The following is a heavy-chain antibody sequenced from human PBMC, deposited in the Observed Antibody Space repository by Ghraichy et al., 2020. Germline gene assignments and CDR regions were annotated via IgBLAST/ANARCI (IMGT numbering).Heavy chain of an antibody. J-gene: IGHJ6*02. D-gene: IGHD4-11*01. V-gene: IGHV1-69*13. CDR3: ARDGTVTNYGMDV. CDR2: IIPILGTA. Sequence: SVKVSCKASGSTFSNYAISWVRQAPGQGLEWMGGIIPILGTANYAPKFQGRVTITADESTSTAYMELSSLRSEDTALYYCARDGTVTNYGMDVWGQGTTVTVSS. CDR1: GSTFSNYA.